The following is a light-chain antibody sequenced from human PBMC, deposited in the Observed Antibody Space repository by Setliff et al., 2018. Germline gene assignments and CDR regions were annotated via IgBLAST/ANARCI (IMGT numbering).Light chain of an antibody. CDR2: WAS. J-gene: IGKJ5*01. CDR3: QQHLSLPST. V-gene: IGKV4-1*01. CDR1: QTVLQSSNDKNY. Sequence: DIVLSQSPDSLAVSLGERATINCKSSQTVLQSSNDKNYLAWYQQKAGQSPKLLIYWASTREFGVPDRFSGSGSGTNFTLIINSLQAEDVAVYYCQQHLSLPSTFGQGTRLEIK.